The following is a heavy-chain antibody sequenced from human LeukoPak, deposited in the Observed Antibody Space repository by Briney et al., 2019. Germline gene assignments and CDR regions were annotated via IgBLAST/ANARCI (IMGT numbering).Heavy chain of an antibody. CDR3: AKGGNEKTLLGGMDN. V-gene: IGHV3-30*18. CDR1: GFTFSNYY. Sequence: GRSLRVSCAASGFTFSNYYMYWVRQAPGKGLEWVALISNDGGIKYHGDSVRGRFTTSRDNSANTLYLQMDRLRTEDTAVYYCAKGGNEKTLLGGMDNWGHGNPVSVSS. D-gene: IGHD1-26*01. CDR2: ISNDGGIK. J-gene: IGHJ4*01.